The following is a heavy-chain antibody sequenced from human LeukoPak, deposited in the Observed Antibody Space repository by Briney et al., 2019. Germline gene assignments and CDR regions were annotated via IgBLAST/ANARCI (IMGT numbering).Heavy chain of an antibody. CDR2: ISGSGGST. CDR1: GFTFSSYA. Sequence: PGGSLRLSCAASGFTFSSYAMSWVRQAPGKGLEWVSAISGSGGSTYYADSVKGRFTISRDNSKNTLYLQMNSLRAEDTAVYYCAKEITAGGGYSYGYGFDYWGQGTLVTVSS. V-gene: IGHV3-23*01. D-gene: IGHD5-18*01. CDR3: AKEITAGGGYSYGYGFDY. J-gene: IGHJ4*02.